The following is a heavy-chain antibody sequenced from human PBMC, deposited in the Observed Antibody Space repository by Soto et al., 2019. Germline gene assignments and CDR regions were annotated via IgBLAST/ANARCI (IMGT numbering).Heavy chain of an antibody. CDR3: ARRHFYGSD. V-gene: IGHV3-66*04. Sequence: EVQLVESGGSLVQPGGSLRLSCAASGFSVSSNYMTWVRQAPGQGLECVSVIYSGGNTYYADSVKGRFTISGDNSKNTLYLQMNNVRAEDTAVYYCARRHFYGSDWGQGTLVTVSS. CDR1: GFSVSSNY. J-gene: IGHJ4*02. D-gene: IGHD3-10*01. CDR2: IYSGGNT.